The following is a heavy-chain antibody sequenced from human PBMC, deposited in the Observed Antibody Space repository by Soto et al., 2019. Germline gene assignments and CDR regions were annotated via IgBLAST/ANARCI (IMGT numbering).Heavy chain of an antibody. D-gene: IGHD1-26*01. Sequence: PSETLSLTCTVSGGSIISGYWSWIRQPPGKGLEWIGYISYSGNTNYNPSLKSRVTMSVDTPKNQFSLRLSSVTTADTAVYYRARLLDINSWPLDFWGQGTLVTVSS. J-gene: IGHJ4*02. V-gene: IGHV4-59*01. CDR1: GGSIISGY. CDR2: ISYSGNT. CDR3: ARLLDINSWPLDF.